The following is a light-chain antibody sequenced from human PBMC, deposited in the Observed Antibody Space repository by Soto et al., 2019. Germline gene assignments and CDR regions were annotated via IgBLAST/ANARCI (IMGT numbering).Light chain of an antibody. CDR3: CSCAGSGTI. CDR1: SSDIGSYNL. V-gene: IGLV2-23*01. CDR2: EGS. Sequence: QSALTQPASVSGSPGQSITISCNGTSSDIGSYNLVSWYQQHPGKAPKLMIYEGSKRPSGVSNRFSGSKSGNTASLTISGVQAEDEADYSCCSCAGSGTIFGGGTKLTGL. J-gene: IGLJ2*01.